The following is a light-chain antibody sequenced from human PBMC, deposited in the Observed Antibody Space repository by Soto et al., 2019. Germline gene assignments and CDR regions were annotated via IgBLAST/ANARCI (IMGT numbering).Light chain of an antibody. CDR2: GES. CDR3: QQYNEWPLT. CDR1: QSIRSH. V-gene: IGKV3-15*01. J-gene: IGKJ4*01. Sequence: ETVMTQSPATLSVSPGERATLSCRASQSIRSHLAWFQQKPGQTPRLLIYGESTRATGIPARFSGSGSETEFTLTISSLQSADYAVYFCQQYNEWPLTFGGGTKVEMK.